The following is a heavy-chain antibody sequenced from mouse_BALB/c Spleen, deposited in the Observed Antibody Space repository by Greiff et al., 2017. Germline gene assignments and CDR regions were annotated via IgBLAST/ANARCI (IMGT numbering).Heavy chain of an antibody. CDR3: ARHYYGNYYYYAMDY. Sequence: EVKLVESGGGLVKPGGSLKLSCAASGFTFSSYAMSWVRQTPEKRLEWVATISSGGSYTYYPDSVKGRFTISRDNAKNTLYLQMSSLRSEDTAMYYCARHYYGNYYYYAMDYWGQGTSVTVSS. V-gene: IGHV5-9-3*01. D-gene: IGHD1-1*01. J-gene: IGHJ4*01. CDR1: GFTFSSYA. CDR2: ISSGGSYT.